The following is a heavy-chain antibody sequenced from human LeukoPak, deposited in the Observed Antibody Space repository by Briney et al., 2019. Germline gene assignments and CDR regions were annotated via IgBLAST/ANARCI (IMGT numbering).Heavy chain of an antibody. CDR3: ASHSDFCPYY. Sequence: PGGSLRLSCAVSGFTFSSYWMSWVRQAPGKGLEWVANIKEDGSKRYYVDSVKGRFTISRDNAKNSLYLQMNSLRAGDTAVYYCASHSDFCPYYWGQGTLVTVSS. CDR1: GFTFSSYW. J-gene: IGHJ4*02. CDR2: IKEDGSKR. D-gene: IGHD2/OR15-2a*01. V-gene: IGHV3-7*01.